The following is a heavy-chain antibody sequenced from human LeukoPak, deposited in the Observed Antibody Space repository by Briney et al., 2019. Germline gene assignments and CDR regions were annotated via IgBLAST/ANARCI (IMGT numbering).Heavy chain of an antibody. D-gene: IGHD2-2*01. CDR1: GGSFSGYY. CDR3: ASTQVVPAAIYWFDP. CDR2: INHSGST. Sequence: SETLSLTCAVYGGSFSGYYWSWIRQPPGKGLEWIGEINHSGSTNYNPSLKSRLTISVDTSNHQFSLKLSSVTAADTAVYYCASTQVVPAAIYWFDPWGQGTLVTVSS. J-gene: IGHJ5*02. V-gene: IGHV4-34*01.